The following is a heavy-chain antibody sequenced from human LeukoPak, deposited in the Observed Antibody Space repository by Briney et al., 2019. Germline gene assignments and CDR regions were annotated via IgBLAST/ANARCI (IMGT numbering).Heavy chain of an antibody. J-gene: IGHJ6*02. V-gene: IGHV4-59*01. CDR3: ARSTYHDIDV. Sequence: SETLSLTCTVSGGYIGSYYWNWIRQPPGKGLEWIGYIYYSGSTNYNPSLKSRVTISIDTSKNQFSLKLSSVTAADTAMYYCARSTYHDIDVWGQGTTVTVSS. CDR1: GGYIGSYY. D-gene: IGHD1-1*01. CDR2: IYYSGST.